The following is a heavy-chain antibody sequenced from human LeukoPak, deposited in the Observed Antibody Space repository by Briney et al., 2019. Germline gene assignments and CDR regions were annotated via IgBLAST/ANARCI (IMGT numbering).Heavy chain of an antibody. CDR1: GGSISSYY. CDR2: IYYSGST. CDR3: ARFPFDTIGY. Sequence: SETLSLTCTVSGGSISSYYWSWIRQPPRKGLEWIGYIYYSGSTNYNPSLKSRVTISVDTSKNQFSLKLSSVTAADTAVYYCARFPFDTIGYWGQGTLVTVSS. J-gene: IGHJ4*02. D-gene: IGHD1-26*01. V-gene: IGHV4-59*01.